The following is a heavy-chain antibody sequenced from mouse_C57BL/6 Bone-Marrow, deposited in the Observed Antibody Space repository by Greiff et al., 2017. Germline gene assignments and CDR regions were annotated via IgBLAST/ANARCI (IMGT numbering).Heavy chain of an antibody. CDR2: IDPSDSYT. CDR1: GYTFTSYW. J-gene: IGHJ3*01. V-gene: IGHV1-50*01. CDR3: ARRGTAQATLFAY. D-gene: IGHD3-2*02. Sequence: QVQLQQPGAELVKPGASVKLSCKASGYTFTSYWMQWVKQRPGQGLEWIGEIDPSDSYTNYNQKFKGKATLTVDTSSSTAYMQLSSLTSEDSAVYYCARRGTAQATLFAYWGQGTLVTVSA.